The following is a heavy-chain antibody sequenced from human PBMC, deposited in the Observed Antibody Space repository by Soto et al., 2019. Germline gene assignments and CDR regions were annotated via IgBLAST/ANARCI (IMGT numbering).Heavy chain of an antibody. CDR1: GYTFTSYG. CDR2: ISAYNGNT. J-gene: IGHJ4*02. Sequence: GASVKVSCKASGYTFTSYGISWVRQAPGQGLEWMGWISAYNGNTNYAQKLQGRVTMTTDTSTSTAYMELRSLRSDDTAVYYCARVHSSSWYPYYFDYWGQGTLVTVSS. CDR3: ARVHSSSWYPYYFDY. D-gene: IGHD6-13*01. V-gene: IGHV1-18*01.